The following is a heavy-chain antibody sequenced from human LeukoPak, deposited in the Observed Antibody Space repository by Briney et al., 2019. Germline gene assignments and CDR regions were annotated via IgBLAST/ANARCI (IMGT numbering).Heavy chain of an antibody. CDR1: GFGYN. CDR3: ATRGGDRATVFAY. CDR2: GDPNNGAT. Sequence: ASVKVSCKASGFGYNIHWVRQAPGQGLEWMGWGDPNNGATNYAQKFQGRVTMTRDTSISTAYMELGRLTSDDTAVYYCATRGGDRATVFAYWGQGTLVTVSS. J-gene: IGHJ4*02. V-gene: IGHV1-2*02. D-gene: IGHD5-18*01.